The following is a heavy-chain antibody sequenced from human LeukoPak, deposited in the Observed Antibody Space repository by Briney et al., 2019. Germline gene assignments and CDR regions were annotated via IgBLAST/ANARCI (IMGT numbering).Heavy chain of an antibody. CDR1: GFTFSGSA. Sequence: GSLKLSCAASGFTFSGSAMHWVRPASGKGLEWVGRIRTKGKNYATKYAASVKGRFIISRDDLKNTASLQMNSLKIEDTAVYYCTRTTVTMADWFDPWGQGTLVTVSS. V-gene: IGHV3-73*01. CDR2: IRTKGKNYAT. J-gene: IGHJ5*02. D-gene: IGHD4-17*01. CDR3: TRTTVTMADWFDP.